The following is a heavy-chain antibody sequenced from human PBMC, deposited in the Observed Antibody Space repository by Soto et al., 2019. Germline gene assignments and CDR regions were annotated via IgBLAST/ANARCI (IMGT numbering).Heavy chain of an antibody. Sequence: SETLSLTCAVYGGSFSGCYWSWIRQPPGKGLEWIGEINHSGGTNYNPSLKSRVTISVDTSKNQFSLKLSSVTAADTAVYYCAKEGRYLDWLLGAWGQGTLVTVSS. CDR2: INHSGGT. CDR3: AKEGRYLDWLLGA. V-gene: IGHV4-34*01. CDR1: GGSFSGCY. D-gene: IGHD3-9*01. J-gene: IGHJ5*02.